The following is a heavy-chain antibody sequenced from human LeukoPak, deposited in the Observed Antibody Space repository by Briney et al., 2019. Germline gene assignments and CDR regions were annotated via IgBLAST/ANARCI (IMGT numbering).Heavy chain of an antibody. J-gene: IGHJ4*02. CDR2: IYSGGST. V-gene: IGHV3-53*01. CDR1: GFTFSNYW. Sequence: PGGSLRLSCAASGFTFSNYWMSWVRQAPGKGLEWVSVIYSGGSTYYADSVKGRFTISRDNSKNTLYLQMNSLRAEDTAVYYCARERDSSGFETYWGQGTLVTVSS. D-gene: IGHD6-19*01. CDR3: ARERDSSGFETY.